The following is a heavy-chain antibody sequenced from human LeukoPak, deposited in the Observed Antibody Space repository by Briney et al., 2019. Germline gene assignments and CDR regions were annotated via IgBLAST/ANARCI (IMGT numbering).Heavy chain of an antibody. J-gene: IGHJ4*02. Sequence: SETLSLTRTVSGGSISRYYWSWIRQPPGEGLEWIGYIYYSGSTNYNPSLKSRVTISVDTSKNQFSLKLSSVTAADTAVYYWARHSYDFWSGYPDYWGQGTLVTVSS. D-gene: IGHD3-3*01. V-gene: IGHV4-59*08. CDR3: ARHSYDFWSGYPDY. CDR2: IYYSGST. CDR1: GGSISRYY.